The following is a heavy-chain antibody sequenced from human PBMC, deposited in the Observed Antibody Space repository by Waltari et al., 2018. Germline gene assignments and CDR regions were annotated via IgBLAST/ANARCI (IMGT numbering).Heavy chain of an antibody. D-gene: IGHD2-2*01. CDR1: GGSISRYY. J-gene: IGHJ6*03. V-gene: IGHV4-4*07. CDR3: ARDVVVVPAATYYYYYMDV. CDR2: IYTSGST. Sequence: QVQLQESGPGLVKPSETMSLTCTVSGGSISRYYWSCNRQPAGKGLEWIGRIYTSGSTNYNPSLKSRVTMSVDTSKNQFSLKLSSVTAADTAVYYCARDVVVVPAATYYYYYMDVWGKGTTVTISS.